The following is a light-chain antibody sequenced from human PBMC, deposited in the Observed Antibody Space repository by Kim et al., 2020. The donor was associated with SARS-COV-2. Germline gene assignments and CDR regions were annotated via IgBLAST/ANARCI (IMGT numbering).Light chain of an antibody. V-gene: IGKV3-20*01. CDR1: QSVSSSY. CDR3: QQYGSSRLT. Sequence: EIVLTQSPGTLSLSPGVRATLSCRASQSVSSSYLAWYQQKPGQAPRLLIYGASSRATGIPDRFSGSGSGTDFTLTISRLEPEDFAVYYCQQYGSSRLTFGGGTKLEI. CDR2: GAS. J-gene: IGKJ4*01.